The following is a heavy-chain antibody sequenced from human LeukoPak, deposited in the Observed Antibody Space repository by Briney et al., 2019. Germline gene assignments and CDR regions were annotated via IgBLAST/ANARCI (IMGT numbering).Heavy chain of an antibody. CDR2: IYYSGST. Sequence: SETLSYTCTVSGGSISSYYWSWIRQPPGKGLEWIGYIYYSGSTNYNPSLKSRVTISVDTSKNQFSLKLSSVTAADTAVYYCASLTPVIYWGQGTLVTVSS. V-gene: IGHV4-59*01. D-gene: IGHD4-23*01. CDR1: GGSISSYY. J-gene: IGHJ4*02. CDR3: ASLTPVIY.